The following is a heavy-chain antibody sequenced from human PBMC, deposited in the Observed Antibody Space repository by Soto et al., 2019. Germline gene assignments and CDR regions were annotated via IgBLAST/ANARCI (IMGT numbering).Heavy chain of an antibody. V-gene: IGHV3-64*01. Sequence: GGSLRLSCAASGFTFSSYAMHWVRQAPGKGLEYVSAISSNGGSTYYANSVKGRFTISRDNSKNTLYLQMGSLRAEDVAVYYCARDHASDYDFWSGYYYILDYWGQGTLVTVSS. CDR3: ARDHASDYDFWSGYYYILDY. J-gene: IGHJ4*02. CDR1: GFTFSSYA. D-gene: IGHD3-3*01. CDR2: ISSNGGST.